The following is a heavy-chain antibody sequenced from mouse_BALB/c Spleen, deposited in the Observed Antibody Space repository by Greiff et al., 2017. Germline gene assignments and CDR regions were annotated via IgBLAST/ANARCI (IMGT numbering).Heavy chain of an antibody. CDR3: ARARDWFAY. J-gene: IGHJ3*01. Sequence: EVQLQQSGAELVRPGALVKLSCKASGFNIKDYYMHWVKQRPEQGLEWIGWIDPENGNTIYDPKFQGKASITADTSSNTAYMHLNSLTSEDSAVYYCARARDWFAYWGQGTLVTVSA. V-gene: IGHV14-1*02. CDR1: GFNIKDYY. CDR2: IDPENGNT.